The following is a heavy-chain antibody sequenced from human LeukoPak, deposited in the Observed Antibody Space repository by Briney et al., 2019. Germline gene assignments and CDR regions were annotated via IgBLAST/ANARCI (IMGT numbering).Heavy chain of an antibody. V-gene: IGHV4-34*01. J-gene: IGHJ5*02. CDR1: GVSFSGYY. CDR3: ARTGIRRRNWFDP. CDR2: INHSGST. D-gene: IGHD1-1*01. Sequence: KPSETLSLTCAVYGVSFSGYYWSWIRQPPGKGLEWIGKINHSGSTNYNPSLKSRVTISVDTSKNQFSLKLSSVTAADTAVYYCARTGIRRRNWFDPWGQGTLVTVSS.